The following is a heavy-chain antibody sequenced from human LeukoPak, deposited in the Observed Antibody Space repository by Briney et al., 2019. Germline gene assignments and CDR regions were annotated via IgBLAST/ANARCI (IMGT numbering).Heavy chain of an antibody. CDR3: ARGFAFDI. CDR2: IYYSGST. Sequence: SETLSLTCTVSGGSISSYYWSRIRQPPGKGLEWIGYIYYSGSTNYNPSLKSRVTISVDTSKNQFSLKLSSVTAADTAVYYCARGFAFDIWGQGTMVTVSS. CDR1: GGSISSYY. J-gene: IGHJ3*02. V-gene: IGHV4-59*01.